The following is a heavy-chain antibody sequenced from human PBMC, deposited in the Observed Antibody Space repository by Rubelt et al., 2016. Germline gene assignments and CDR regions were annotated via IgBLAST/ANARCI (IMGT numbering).Heavy chain of an antibody. V-gene: IGHV3-66*01. CDR2: IYSGGST. J-gene: IGHJ5*02. D-gene: IGHD2-2*01. Sequence: EVQLLESGGVLVQPGGSLRLSCAASGFAFSNYAMNWIRQAPGKGLEWVSVIYSGGSTYYADSVEGRFPISRDNTTNTLYLQMNSLRADDTAVYYCARGWGYWSSTSCRNWFDPWGQGTLVTVSS. CDR3: ARGWGYWSSTSCRNWFDP. CDR1: GFAFSNYA.